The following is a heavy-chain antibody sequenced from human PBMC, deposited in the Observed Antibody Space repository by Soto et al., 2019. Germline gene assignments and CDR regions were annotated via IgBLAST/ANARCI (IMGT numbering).Heavy chain of an antibody. J-gene: IGHJ5*02. CDR2: IYWDDDK. Sequence: QITLKESGPTLVKPTQTLTLTCTFSGFSLSTSGVGVGWIRQPPGKALEWLALIYWDDDKRYSPSLKSRLTITKDTSKNQVVLTMTNMDPVDTATHYCARSLIGYYYDSSGSNWFDPWGQGTLVTVSS. CDR3: ARSLIGYYYDSSGSNWFDP. D-gene: IGHD3-22*01. V-gene: IGHV2-5*02. CDR1: GFSLSTSGVG.